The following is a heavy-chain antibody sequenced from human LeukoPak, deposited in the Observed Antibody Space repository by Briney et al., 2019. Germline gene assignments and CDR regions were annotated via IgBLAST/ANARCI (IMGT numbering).Heavy chain of an antibody. J-gene: IGHJ4*02. V-gene: IGHV4-61*02. CDR2: IYTSGST. CDR1: GGSISSGSYY. CDR3: ARVNVGYCSSTSCWGQNYDY. Sequence: PSETLSLTCTVSGGSISSGSYYWSWIRQPAGKGLEWIGRIYTSGSTNYNPSLKSRVTISVDTSKNQFSLKLSSVTAADTAVYYCARVNVGYCSSTSCWGQNYDYWGQGTLVTVSS. D-gene: IGHD2-2*01.